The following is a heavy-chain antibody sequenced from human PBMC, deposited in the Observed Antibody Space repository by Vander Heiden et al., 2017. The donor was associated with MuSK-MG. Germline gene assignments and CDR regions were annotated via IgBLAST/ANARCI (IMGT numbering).Heavy chain of an antibody. V-gene: IGHV3-33*01. CDR2: IWYDGSNK. J-gene: IGHJ3*02. D-gene: IGHD6-13*01. CDR3: AREFKGGSRQDAFDI. CDR1: GFTFSSYG. Sequence: QVQPVESGGGVAQPGRSLRRSCAASGFTFSSYGMRWVRKAPGKGLEWVAVIWYDGSNKYYADSVKGRFTISRDNSKNTLYLQMNSLRAEDTAVYYCAREFKGGSRQDAFDIWGQGTMVTVSS.